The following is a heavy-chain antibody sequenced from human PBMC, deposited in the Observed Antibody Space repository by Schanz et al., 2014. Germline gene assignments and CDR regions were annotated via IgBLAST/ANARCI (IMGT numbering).Heavy chain of an antibody. CDR2: ISGSGAGT. CDR3: AKDMARGAYNWVFDS. Sequence: EVQLVESGGGLVQPGGSLRLSCAASGFIFSNFAMEWVRQAPGKGLEWVSAISGSGAGTYYADSVKGRFTFSRDNSKNTAYLQMNSLRAKDTAIYYCAKDMARGAYNWVFDSWGQGTLVTVSS. D-gene: IGHD3-10*01. CDR1: GFIFSNFA. J-gene: IGHJ4*02. V-gene: IGHV3-23*04.